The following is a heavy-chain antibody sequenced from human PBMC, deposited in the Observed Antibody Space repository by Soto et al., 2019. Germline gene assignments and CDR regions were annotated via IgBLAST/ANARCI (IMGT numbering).Heavy chain of an antibody. V-gene: IGHV3-23*01. D-gene: IGHD2-15*01. J-gene: IGHJ4*02. CDR1: GFSFSNFD. CDR3: VKGGWLDY. CDR2: INTSGGGT. Sequence: EVQLLESGGTLVQPGGSLRLSCVASGFSFSNFDMTWVRQVPRKGLEWVSFINTSGGGTYYADSVKGRFAISRDNSKNTLYLQMSSLRVEDTAVYYCVKGGWLDYWGQGTLVTVSS.